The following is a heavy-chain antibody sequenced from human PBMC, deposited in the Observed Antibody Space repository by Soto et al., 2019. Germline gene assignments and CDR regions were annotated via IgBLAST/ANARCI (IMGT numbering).Heavy chain of an antibody. CDR1: GFTFSDYY. J-gene: IGHJ4*02. D-gene: IGHD3-3*01. CDR3: ARDRSDYDFWSGYSENEAFDY. V-gene: IGHV3-11*01. CDR2: ISSSGSTI. Sequence: QVQLVESGGGLVKPGGSPRLSCAASGFTFSDYYMSWIRQAPGKGLEWVSYISSSGSTIYYADSVKGRFTISRDNAKNSLYLQMNSLRAEDTAVYYCARDRSDYDFWSGYSENEAFDYWGQGTLVTVSS.